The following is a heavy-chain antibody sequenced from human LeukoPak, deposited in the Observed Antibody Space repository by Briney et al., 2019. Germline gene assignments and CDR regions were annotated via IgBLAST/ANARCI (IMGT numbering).Heavy chain of an antibody. CDR1: GFTFSSYS. J-gene: IGHJ4*02. V-gene: IGHV3-21*01. CDR3: ARDSAAATIDY. CDR2: ISRSSSYI. Sequence: GGSLRLSCAASGFTFSSYSMNWVRQAPGKGLEWVSSISRSSSYIYYADSVKGRFTISRDNAKNSLYLQMNSLRAEDTAVYYCARDSAAATIDYWGQGTLATVSS. D-gene: IGHD2-15*01.